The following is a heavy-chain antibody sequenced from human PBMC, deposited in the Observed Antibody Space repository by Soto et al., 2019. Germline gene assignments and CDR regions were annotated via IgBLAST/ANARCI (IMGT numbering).Heavy chain of an antibody. V-gene: IGHV4-61*05. CDR2: IYYSGST. CDR3: ARVRRVYDILTGPKYYFDY. D-gene: IGHD3-9*01. J-gene: IGHJ4*02. CDR1: GGSISGSYYY. Sequence: PSETLSLTCAVSGGSISGSYYYWGWLRQSPGKGPEWIGYIYYSGSTNYNPSLKSRVTISVDTSKNQFSLKLSSVTAADTAVYYCARVRRVYDILTGPKYYFDYWGQGTLVTVSS.